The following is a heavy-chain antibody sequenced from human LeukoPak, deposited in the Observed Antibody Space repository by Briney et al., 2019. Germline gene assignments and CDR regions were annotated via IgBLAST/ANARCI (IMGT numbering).Heavy chain of an antibody. D-gene: IGHD7-27*01. Sequence: PSQTLSLTCTVYGGSIRSGIYYWSWIRQPAGKAPEWIGRVYPTGGTDYNPSLKTRVTISIDTSRSQFYLKLSSVTAADTAVYYCAREGAGEWAFDIWGQGTMVTVSS. V-gene: IGHV4-61*02. J-gene: IGHJ3*02. CDR3: AREGAGEWAFDI. CDR2: VYPTGGT. CDR1: GGSIRSGIYY.